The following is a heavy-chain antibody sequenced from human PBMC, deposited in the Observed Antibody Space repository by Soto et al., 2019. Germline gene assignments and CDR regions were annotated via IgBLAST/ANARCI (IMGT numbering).Heavy chain of an antibody. CDR2: IWYDGSNK. CDR3: DSSIT. D-gene: IGHD5-18*01. CDR1: GFPFSSYG. V-gene: IGHV3-33*01. J-gene: IGHJ6*04. Sequence: GGSLRLSCAASGFPFSSYGMHWVRQAPGKGLDWVAVIWYDGSNKDYADSVKGRFTISRDNSKNNLFLQMNNLRVDDTAVYYCDSSITWGKRTPVTVSS.